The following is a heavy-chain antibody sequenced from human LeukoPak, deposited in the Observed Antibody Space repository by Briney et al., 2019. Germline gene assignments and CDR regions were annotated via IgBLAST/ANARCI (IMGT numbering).Heavy chain of an antibody. D-gene: IGHD1-26*01. V-gene: IGHV4-4*09. CDR3: ARIPPAYSGAYYFDY. CDR2: ISSSGSV. Sequence: SETLSHTCTVSRGSITGSIRGYYWSWLRQPPGKGLEWIGYISSSGSVNDNPSLRSRVTISVDTSKNQFFLNLSSVSAADTAVYYCARIPPAYSGAYYFDYWGQGTLVTVSP. J-gene: IGHJ4*02. CDR1: RGSITGSIRGYY.